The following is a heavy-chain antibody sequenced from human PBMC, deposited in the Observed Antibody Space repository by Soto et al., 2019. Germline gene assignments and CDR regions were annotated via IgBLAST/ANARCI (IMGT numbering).Heavy chain of an antibody. V-gene: IGHV1-69*01. CDR3: ASAMYCDGSLCFTPQYSYSYYGMDV. CDR1: GDVFRSYG. D-gene: IGHD2-8*02. J-gene: IGHJ6*02. CDR2: IIPISGTT. Sequence: QVQLVQSGAEVKKPGSSVKVSCKASGDVFRSYGINWVRQAPGQGLEWMGGIIPISGTTNYAQKFQGRVAITADESTDTVYMELSRLRSEDTAVYFCASAMYCDGSLCFTPQYSYSYYGMDVWGQGTTVTV.